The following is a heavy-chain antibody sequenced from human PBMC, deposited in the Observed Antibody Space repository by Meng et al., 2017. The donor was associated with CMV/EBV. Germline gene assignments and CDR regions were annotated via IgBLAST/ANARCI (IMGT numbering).Heavy chain of an antibody. CDR2: IYSGGST. J-gene: IGHJ4*02. CDR3: ARASEL. Sequence: GESLKISCAASGFTVSSNYMSWVRQAPGKGLEWVSVIYSGGSTYYEDSVKGRFTISRDNSKNTLYLQMNSLRAEDTAVYYCARASELGGQGTLVTVSS. CDR1: GFTVSSNY. V-gene: IGHV3-53*01. D-gene: IGHD1-1*01.